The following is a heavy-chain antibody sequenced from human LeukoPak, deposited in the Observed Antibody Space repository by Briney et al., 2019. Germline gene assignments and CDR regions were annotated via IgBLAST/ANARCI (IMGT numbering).Heavy chain of an antibody. CDR3: ARDCYYGSGSYFYNWFDP. CDR1: GFTFSDYY. V-gene: IGHV3-11*01. D-gene: IGHD3-10*01. J-gene: IGHJ5*02. Sequence: PGGSLRLSCAASGFTFSDYYLSWIRQAPGQGLEWVSYISSSGSTIYYADSVKGRFTISRDNAKNSLYLQMNSLRAEDTAVYYCARDCYYGSGSYFYNWFDPWGQGTLVTVSS. CDR2: ISSSGSTI.